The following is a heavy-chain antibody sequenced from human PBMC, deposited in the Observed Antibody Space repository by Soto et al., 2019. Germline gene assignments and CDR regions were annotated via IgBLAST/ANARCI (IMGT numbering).Heavy chain of an antibody. CDR3: ARATMTTVTRFDY. CDR2: IYHSGST. CDR1: GGSISSGGYS. V-gene: IGHV4-30-2*01. D-gene: IGHD4-4*01. Sequence: PSETLSLTCAVSGGSISSGGYSWSWIRQPPGKGLEWIGYIYHSGSTYYNPSLKSRVTISVDRSKNQFSLKLSSVTAADTALYYCARATMTTVTRFDYWGQGTLVTVSS. J-gene: IGHJ4*02.